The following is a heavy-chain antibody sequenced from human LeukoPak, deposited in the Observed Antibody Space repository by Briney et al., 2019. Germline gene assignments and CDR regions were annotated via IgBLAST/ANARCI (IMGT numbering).Heavy chain of an antibody. J-gene: IGHJ4*02. CDR1: GGSISSGGYY. CDR2: IYYSGST. V-gene: IGHV4-31*03. D-gene: IGHD3-22*01. Sequence: SETLSLTCTVSGGSISSGGYYWSWIRQHPGKGLEWIGYIYYSGSTYYDPSLKSRVTISVDTSKNQFSLKLSSVTAADTAVYYCARDECYDSSGYYCFDYWGQGTLATVSS. CDR3: ARDECYDSSGYYCFDY.